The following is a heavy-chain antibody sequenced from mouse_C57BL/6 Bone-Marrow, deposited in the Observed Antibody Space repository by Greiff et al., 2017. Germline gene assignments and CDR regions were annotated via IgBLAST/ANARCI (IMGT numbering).Heavy chain of an antibody. CDR3: ARDGSSPRAMDY. V-gene: IGHV1-55*01. Sequence: QVQLQQPGAELVKPGASVKMSCKASGYTFTSYWITWVKQRPGQGLEWIGDIYPGSGSTNYNEKFKSKATLTVDTSSSTAYMQLSSLTSKDSAVYYCARDGSSPRAMDYWGQGTSVTVSS. D-gene: IGHD1-1*01. J-gene: IGHJ4*01. CDR2: IYPGSGST. CDR1: GYTFTSYW.